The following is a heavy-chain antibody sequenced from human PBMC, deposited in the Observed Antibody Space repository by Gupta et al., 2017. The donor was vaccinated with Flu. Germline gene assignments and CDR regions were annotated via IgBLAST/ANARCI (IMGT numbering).Heavy chain of an antibody. D-gene: IGHD3-16*01. J-gene: IGHJ4*02. CDR3: ASGGVWVITR. Sequence: QVQLVQSGTEVKQPGSSVKVSCRAAGDNFKTHAISWVRQAPGQGLVWMGRIIPLLGTANYAQEFQGRVTITADEYTNTANMELSSLRSDDTAVYYCASGGVWVITRWGQGTRVIVSS. CDR1: GDNFKTHA. CDR2: IIPLLGTA. V-gene: IGHV1-69*11.